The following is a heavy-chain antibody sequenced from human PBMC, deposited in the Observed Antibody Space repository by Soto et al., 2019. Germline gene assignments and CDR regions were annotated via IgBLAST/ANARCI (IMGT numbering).Heavy chain of an antibody. CDR1: GFNFRDSY. Sequence: GGSLRLSCAASGFNFRDSYMTWIRQAPGKGLEWVSYISGSSSDTNYADSVKGRFTISRDNTKNSLYLQMNSLRAEDTAVYYCTRDPRLVDYWGQGTLVTVSS. CDR3: TRDPRLVDY. J-gene: IGHJ4*02. D-gene: IGHD1-1*01. V-gene: IGHV3-11*06. CDR2: ISGSSSDT.